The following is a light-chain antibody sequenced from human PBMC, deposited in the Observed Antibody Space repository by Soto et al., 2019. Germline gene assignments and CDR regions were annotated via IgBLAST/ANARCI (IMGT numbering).Light chain of an antibody. J-gene: IGKJ1*01. CDR1: QRISSW. V-gene: IGKV1-5*03. CDR2: QAS. Sequence: DIQMTQSPSTLSASVGDRVTITCRASQRISSWLAWYQQKPGKAPKLLIYQASSLESGAPSRFSGGGSGTEFTLTISSLQHDDFATYYCQQYNSYSWTFGQGTKVEIK. CDR3: QQYNSYSWT.